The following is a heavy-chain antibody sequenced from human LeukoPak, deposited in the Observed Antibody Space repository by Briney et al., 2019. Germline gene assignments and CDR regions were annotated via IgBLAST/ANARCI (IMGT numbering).Heavy chain of an antibody. D-gene: IGHD7-27*01. J-gene: IGHJ5*02. CDR2: ISHSGST. CDR3: ARDNRGYNWFDP. V-gene: IGHV4-38-2*02. CDR1: GYSISSGYY. Sequence: SETLSLTCAVSGYSISSGYYWGWIRQPPGKGLEWIGSISHSGSTYYNPSLKSRVTMSVGTSNNQFSLKLSFVTAADTAVYYCARDNRGYNWFDPWGQGTLVTVSS.